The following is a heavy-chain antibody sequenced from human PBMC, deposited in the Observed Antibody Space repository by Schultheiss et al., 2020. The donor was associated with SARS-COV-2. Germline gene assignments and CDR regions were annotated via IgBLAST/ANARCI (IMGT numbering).Heavy chain of an antibody. CDR3: ARRGGSSWYYYYYYMDV. CDR1: GGSISSYY. D-gene: IGHD6-13*01. J-gene: IGHJ6*03. V-gene: IGHV4-4*07. Sequence: SQTLSLTCTVSGGSISSYYWSWIRQPAGKGLEWIGRIYTSGSTNYNPSLKSRVTMSVDTSKNQFSLKLSSVTAADTAVYYCARRGGSSWYYYYYYMDVWGKGTTVTVSS. CDR2: IYTSGST.